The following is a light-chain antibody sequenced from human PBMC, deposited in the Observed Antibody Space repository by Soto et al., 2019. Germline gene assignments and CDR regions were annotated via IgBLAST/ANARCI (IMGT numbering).Light chain of an antibody. V-gene: IGKV3-15*01. Sequence: ETVITQSPGTRSVSLGERATLSCRASQSVSIHLAWYQQKPGQAPRLLIYDTSTRATGIPARFSGSGSGTEFTLTISSLQSEDFAVYYCQQYNNWRTFGQGTKVDIK. CDR3: QQYNNWRT. CDR1: QSVSIH. J-gene: IGKJ1*01. CDR2: DTS.